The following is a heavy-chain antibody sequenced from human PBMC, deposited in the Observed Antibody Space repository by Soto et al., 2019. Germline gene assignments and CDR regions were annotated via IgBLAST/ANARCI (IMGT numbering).Heavy chain of an antibody. D-gene: IGHD6-13*01. CDR2: IDPSDSYT. Sequence: GESLKISCQGSGYSFTSYWISWVRQMPGKGLEWMGRIDPSDSYTNYSPSFQGHVTISADKSISTAYLQWSSLKASDTAMYYCARHEEGIAAAGTPLFDYWGQGTLVTVSS. J-gene: IGHJ4*02. CDR1: GYSFTSYW. V-gene: IGHV5-10-1*01. CDR3: ARHEEGIAAAGTPLFDY.